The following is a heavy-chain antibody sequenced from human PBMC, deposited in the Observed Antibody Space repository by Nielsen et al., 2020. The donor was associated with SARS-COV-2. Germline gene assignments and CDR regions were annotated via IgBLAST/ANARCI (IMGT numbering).Heavy chain of an antibody. Sequence: WVRQAPGQGLEWMGIINPSGGSTSYAQKFQGRVTMTRDTSTSTVYMELSSLRSEDTAVYYCARDPYGSGSYLLGAARREDGGYYGMDVWGQGTTVTVSS. J-gene: IGHJ6*02. CDR2: INPSGGST. D-gene: IGHD3-10*01. CDR3: ARDPYGSGSYLLGAARREDGGYYGMDV. V-gene: IGHV1-46*01.